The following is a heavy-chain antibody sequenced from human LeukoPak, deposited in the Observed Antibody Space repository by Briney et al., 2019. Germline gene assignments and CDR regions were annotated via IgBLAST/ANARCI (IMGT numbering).Heavy chain of an antibody. CDR3: ASLLLAAAGTRGAFDY. CDR2: IYHSGST. CDR1: GGSISSGGYY. V-gene: IGHV4-30-2*05. D-gene: IGHD6-13*01. Sequence: PSQTLSLTCTVSGGSISSGGYYWSWIRQPPGKGLEWIGYIYHSGSTYYNPSLKSRVTISVDTSKNQFSLKLSSVTAADTAVYYCASLLLAAAGTRGAFDYWGQGTLVTVSS. J-gene: IGHJ4*02.